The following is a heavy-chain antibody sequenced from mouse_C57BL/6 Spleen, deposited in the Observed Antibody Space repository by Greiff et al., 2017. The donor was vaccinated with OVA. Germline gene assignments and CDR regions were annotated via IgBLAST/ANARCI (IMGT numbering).Heavy chain of an antibody. V-gene: IGHV5-6*01. Sequence: EVHLVESGGDLVKPGGSLKLSCAASGFTFSSYGMSWVRQTPDKRLEWVATISSGGSYTYYPDSVKGRFTISRDNAKNTLYLQMSSLKSEDTAMYYCARRYGNYDYYAMDDWGQGTSVTVSS. D-gene: IGHD2-10*02. CDR2: ISSGGSYT. CDR1: GFTFSSYG. CDR3: ARRYGNYDYYAMDD. J-gene: IGHJ4*01.